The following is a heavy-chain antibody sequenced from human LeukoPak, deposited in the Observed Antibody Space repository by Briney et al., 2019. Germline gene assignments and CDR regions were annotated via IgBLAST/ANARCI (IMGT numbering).Heavy chain of an antibody. Sequence: GGSLRLSRAASGFTFSSYWMSWVRQAPGKGLEWVANIKQDGSEKYYVDSVKGRFTISRDNAKNSLYLQMNSLRAEDTAVYYCARDLPLGCSSTSCYEYYFDYWGQGTLVTVSS. CDR1: GFTFSSYW. D-gene: IGHD2-2*01. CDR2: IKQDGSEK. CDR3: ARDLPLGCSSTSCYEYYFDY. J-gene: IGHJ4*02. V-gene: IGHV3-7*01.